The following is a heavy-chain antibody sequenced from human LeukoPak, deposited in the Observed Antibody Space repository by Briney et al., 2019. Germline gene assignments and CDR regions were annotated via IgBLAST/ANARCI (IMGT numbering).Heavy chain of an antibody. CDR3: ARHALGDWGAYYFDY. D-gene: IGHD2-21*02. CDR1: GGSISSSSYY. Sequence: SETLSLTCTVSGGSISSSSYYWGWIRQPPGKGLEWIGSIYYSGSTYYNPSLKSRVTISVDTSKNQFSLKLSSVTAADTAVYYCARHALGDWGAYYFDYWGQGTLVTVSS. J-gene: IGHJ4*02. CDR2: IYYSGST. V-gene: IGHV4-39*01.